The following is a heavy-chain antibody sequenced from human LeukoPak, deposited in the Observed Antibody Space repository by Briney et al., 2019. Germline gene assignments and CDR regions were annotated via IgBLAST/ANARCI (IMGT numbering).Heavy chain of an antibody. J-gene: IGHJ4*02. CDR2: IGNTGT. CDR1: GFPFETNA. Sequence: GGSLRLSCATSGFPFETNAMSWVRQAPGKGLDWVATIGNTGTFYADSVTGRFTISRDNSKNTVNLQMNRLRVEDTAIYYCAKDWIQFNRVFDCFDSWGQGTLVAVSS. V-gene: IGHV3-23*01. CDR3: AKDWIQFNRVFDCFDS. D-gene: IGHD5-18*01.